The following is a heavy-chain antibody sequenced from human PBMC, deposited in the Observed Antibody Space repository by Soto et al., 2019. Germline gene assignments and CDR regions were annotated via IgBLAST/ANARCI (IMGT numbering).Heavy chain of an antibody. V-gene: IGHV3-23*01. CDR2: ISYTGGEK. CDR1: GFTFSTYA. Sequence: EVQLLESGGGLVQPGGSLRLSCVASGFTFSTYAMTWVRQASGKGLERVSIISYTGGEKFSADSVKGRFTISRDNSKNTLDLEMSSLRAEDTAVYYCAKPSSRYCRDGSCHSGNFDLWGQGTIVTVSS. D-gene: IGHD2-15*01. CDR3: AKPSSRYCRDGSCHSGNFDL. J-gene: IGHJ3*01.